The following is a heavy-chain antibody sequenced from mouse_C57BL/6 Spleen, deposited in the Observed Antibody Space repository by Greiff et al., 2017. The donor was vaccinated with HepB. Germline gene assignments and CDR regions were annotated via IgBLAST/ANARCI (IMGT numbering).Heavy chain of an antibody. CDR2: ISSGGSYT. Sequence: EVKLVESGGDLVKPGGSLKLSCAASGFTFSSYGMSWVRQTPDKRLEWVATISSGGSYTYYPDSVKGRFTISRDNAKNTLYLQMSSLKSEDAAMYYCARRYYYGSSLAWFAYWGQGTLVTVSA. V-gene: IGHV5-6*02. CDR1: GFTFSSYG. J-gene: IGHJ3*01. D-gene: IGHD1-1*01. CDR3: ARRYYYGSSLAWFAY.